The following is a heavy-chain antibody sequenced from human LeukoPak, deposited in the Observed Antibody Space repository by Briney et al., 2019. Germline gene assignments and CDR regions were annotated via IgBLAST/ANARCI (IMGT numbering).Heavy chain of an antibody. CDR3: ARAEDYYYYMDV. Sequence: GGSLRLXCAASGFTFDDYGMSWVRLAPGKGLESVSGINWNGGSTGYADSVKGRFTISRDNAKNSLYLQMNSLRAEDTALYYCARAEDYYYYMDVWGKGTTVTVSS. V-gene: IGHV3-20*04. CDR1: GFTFDDYG. CDR2: INWNGGST. J-gene: IGHJ6*03.